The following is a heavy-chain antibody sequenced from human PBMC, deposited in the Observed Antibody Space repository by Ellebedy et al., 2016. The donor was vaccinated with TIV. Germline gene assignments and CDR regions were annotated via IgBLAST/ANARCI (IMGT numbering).Heavy chain of an antibody. CDR3: ARDPLDCSSRSYYWAINYYYGMDV. V-gene: IGHV1-18*04. Sequence: ASVKVSCXASDYTFLSYGISWVRQAPGQGLEWMGWMSAFNGNTSYAQKFQGRVTLTTDTSTSTAYMELRGLRSDDTAVYYCARDPLDCSSRSYYWAINYYYGMDVWGQGTSVTVSS. J-gene: IGHJ6*02. CDR2: MSAFNGNT. CDR1: DYTFLSYG. D-gene: IGHD2-2*01.